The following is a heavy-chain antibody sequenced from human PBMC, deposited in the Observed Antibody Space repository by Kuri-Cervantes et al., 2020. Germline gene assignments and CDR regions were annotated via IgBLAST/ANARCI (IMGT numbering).Heavy chain of an antibody. V-gene: IGHV3-9*01. Sequence: GGSLRLSCAASGFTFDDCAMHWVRQAPGKGLEWVSGISWNSGSIGYADSVKGRFTISRDNAKNSLYLQMNSLRAEDTALYYCAKEAVAGTSYYYGMDVWGQGTTVTVSS. CDR3: AKEAVAGTSYYYGMDV. D-gene: IGHD6-19*01. CDR1: GFTFDDCA. J-gene: IGHJ6*02. CDR2: ISWNSGSI.